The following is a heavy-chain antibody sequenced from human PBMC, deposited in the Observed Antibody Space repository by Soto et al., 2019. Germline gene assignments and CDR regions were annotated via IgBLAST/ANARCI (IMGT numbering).Heavy chain of an antibody. CDR1: GFTFSSYT. V-gene: IGHV3-23*01. Sequence: EVQLLESGGGLVQPGGSLRLSCAASGFTFSSYTMSWVCQGPGKGLEWVSGISSSGGSTVYADSVKGRFTISRDNFKNTLDLQMNSLRAEDTAVYYCAKGWGDYWGQGTPVTVSS. CDR2: ISSSGGST. D-gene: IGHD7-27*01. J-gene: IGHJ4*02. CDR3: AKGWGDY.